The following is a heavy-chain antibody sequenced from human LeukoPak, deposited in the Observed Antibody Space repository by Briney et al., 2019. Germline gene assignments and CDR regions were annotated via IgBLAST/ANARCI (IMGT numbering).Heavy chain of an antibody. CDR3: ARERNDYGDYPLDY. D-gene: IGHD4-17*01. CDR1: GFTFSGYW. V-gene: IGHV3-7*01. Sequence: GGSLRLSCAASGFTFSGYWMSWVRQAPGKGLEWVANIKQDGSEKYYVDSVKGRFTISRDNAKNSLYLQMNSLRAEDTAVYYCARERNDYGDYPLDYWGQGTLVTVSS. CDR2: IKQDGSEK. J-gene: IGHJ4*02.